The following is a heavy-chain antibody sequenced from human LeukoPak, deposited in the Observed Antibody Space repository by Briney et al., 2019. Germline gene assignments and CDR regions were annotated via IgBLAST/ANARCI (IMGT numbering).Heavy chain of an antibody. J-gene: IGHJ3*02. CDR2: IKQDGSEK. D-gene: IGHD2-2*01. Sequence: GGSLRLSCAASGFTFSSYWMSWVRQAPGKGLEWVANIKQDGSEKYYVDSVKGRFTISRDNAKNSLYLQMNSLRAEDTAVYYCARENIVVVPANDAFDIWGQGTMVTVSS. CDR1: GFTFSSYW. V-gene: IGHV3-7*01. CDR3: ARENIVVVPANDAFDI.